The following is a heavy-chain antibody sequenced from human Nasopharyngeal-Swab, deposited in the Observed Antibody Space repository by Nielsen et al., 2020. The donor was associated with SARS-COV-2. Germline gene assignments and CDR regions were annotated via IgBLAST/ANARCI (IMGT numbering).Heavy chain of an antibody. CDR1: GGSISSYY. CDR3: AREPDYGDYFDY. V-gene: IGHV4-59*01. J-gene: IGHJ4*02. D-gene: IGHD4-17*01. Sequence: SETLTLTCTVSGGSISSYYWSWIRQPPGKGLEWIGYIYYSGSTNYNPSLKSPVTISVDTSKNQFSLKLSSVTAADTAVYYCAREPDYGDYFDYWGQGTLVTVSS. CDR2: IYYSGST.